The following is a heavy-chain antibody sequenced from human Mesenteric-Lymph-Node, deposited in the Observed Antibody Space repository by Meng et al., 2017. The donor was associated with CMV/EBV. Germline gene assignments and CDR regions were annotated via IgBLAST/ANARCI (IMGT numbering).Heavy chain of an antibody. CDR2: IKQDGSER. V-gene: IGHV3-7*01. CDR1: GFTFSSYW. CDR3: ATSLTYYSSSNCYRAFDN. J-gene: IGHJ4*02. D-gene: IGHD2-2*01. Sequence: GESLKISCAASGFTFSSYWMSWVRQAPGKGLEWVANIKQDGSERYYVDSVEGRFTLSRDNAKNSLYLQMESLRAEDTAVYYCATSLTYYSSSNCYRAFDNWGQGTLVTVSS.